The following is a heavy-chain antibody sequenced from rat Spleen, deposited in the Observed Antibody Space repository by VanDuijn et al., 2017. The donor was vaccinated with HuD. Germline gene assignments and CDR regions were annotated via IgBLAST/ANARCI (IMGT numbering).Heavy chain of an antibody. CDR3: ARHAVRRPNDWYFDF. D-gene: IGHD1-11*01. CDR1: GFTFSNYY. Sequence: EVQLVESGGGLVQPGRSLKLSCAASGFTFSNYYMAWVRQAPTKGLEWVAYISTGGGNTYYRDSVKGRFTVSRDNAKSTLYLQMDSLRSEDTATYYCARHAVRRPNDWYFDFWGPGTMVTVSS. V-gene: IGHV5-25*01. CDR2: ISTGGGNT. J-gene: IGHJ1*01.